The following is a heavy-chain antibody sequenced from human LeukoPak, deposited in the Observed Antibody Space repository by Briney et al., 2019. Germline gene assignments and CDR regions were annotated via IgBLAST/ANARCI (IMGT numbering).Heavy chain of an antibody. J-gene: IGHJ4*02. Sequence: GGSLRLSCAASGFTFSSYAMSWLRQAPGKGLEWVSAISVSGGSTYYADSVKGRFTISRDNSKNTLYLQMNSLTAEDTAVYYCAKKVTGSYNNPLDYWGQGTLVTVSS. CDR2: ISVSGGST. CDR1: GFTFSSYA. V-gene: IGHV3-23*01. D-gene: IGHD3-10*01. CDR3: AKKVTGSYNNPLDY.